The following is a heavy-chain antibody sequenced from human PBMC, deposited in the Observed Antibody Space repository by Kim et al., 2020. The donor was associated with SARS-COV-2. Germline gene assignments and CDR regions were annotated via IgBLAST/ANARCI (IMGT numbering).Heavy chain of an antibody. J-gene: IGHJ3*02. Sequence: VKGRFTISRDDSKNTLDPQMNSLKTEDTAVYYCTTFPVRRWSSSSDAFDIWGQGTMVTVSS. V-gene: IGHV3-15*01. D-gene: IGHD6-13*01. CDR3: TTFPVRRWSSSSDAFDI.